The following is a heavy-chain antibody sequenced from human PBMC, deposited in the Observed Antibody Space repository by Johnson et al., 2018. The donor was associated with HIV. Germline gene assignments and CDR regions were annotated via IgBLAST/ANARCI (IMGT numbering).Heavy chain of an antibody. Sequence: VQLVESGGGLVQPGGSLRLSCGASGFTFSDHWMQWVRQAPGKGLVWVSRINGDGSRLTYADSVKGRFTIARDNAKNSLYLQMNSLRAEDTAVYYCARIPGSGWEHDAFDIWGQGTLVTVSS. J-gene: IGHJ3*02. CDR3: ARIPGSGWEHDAFDI. CDR2: INGDGSRL. D-gene: IGHD6-19*01. CDR1: GFTFSDHW. V-gene: IGHV3-74*01.